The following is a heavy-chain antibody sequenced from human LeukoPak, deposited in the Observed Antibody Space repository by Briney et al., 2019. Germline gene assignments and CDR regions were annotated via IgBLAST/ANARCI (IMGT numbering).Heavy chain of an antibody. D-gene: IGHD2-2*02. J-gene: IGHJ3*02. CDR1: GFTFSSYA. CDR3: AKDSRSSTSCYKDDDAFDI. Sequence: GGSLRLSCAASGFTFSSYAMSWVRQAPGKGLEWVSAISGSGGSTYYADSVKGRFTISRDNSKNTLYLQMNSLRAEDTAVYYCAKDSRSSTSCYKDDDAFDIWGQGTMVTVSS. V-gene: IGHV3-23*01. CDR2: ISGSGGST.